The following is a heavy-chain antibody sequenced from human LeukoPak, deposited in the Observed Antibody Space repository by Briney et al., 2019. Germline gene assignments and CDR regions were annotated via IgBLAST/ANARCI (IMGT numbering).Heavy chain of an antibody. CDR1: GFTFSSSW. Sequence: GGSLRLSCAASGFTFSSSWMHWVRQVPGKGLLWGSRMNSDGSVRTYADSVKGRFTISRDNSKNTLDLQMNSLRAEDTAVYYCARDRSYDFWSGYSTPDYWGQGTLVTVSS. J-gene: IGHJ4*02. D-gene: IGHD3-3*01. V-gene: IGHV3-74*01. CDR3: ARDRSYDFWSGYSTPDY. CDR2: MNSDGSVR.